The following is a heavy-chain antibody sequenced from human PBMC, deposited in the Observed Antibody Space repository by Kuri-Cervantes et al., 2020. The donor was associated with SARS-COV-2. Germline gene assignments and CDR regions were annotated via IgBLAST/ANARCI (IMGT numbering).Heavy chain of an antibody. CDR3: AKDRSITIFGVVLRGGTYFDY. CDR2: ISGSGGST. J-gene: IGHJ4*02. D-gene: IGHD3-3*01. Sequence: ETLSLTCAASGFTFGSYAMAWVRQAPGKGLEWVSTISGSGGSTYYADSVKGRFTISRDNSKNTLYLQMNSLRAEDTAVYYCAKDRSITIFGVVLRGGTYFDYWGQGTLVTVSS. CDR1: GFTFGSYA. V-gene: IGHV3-23*01.